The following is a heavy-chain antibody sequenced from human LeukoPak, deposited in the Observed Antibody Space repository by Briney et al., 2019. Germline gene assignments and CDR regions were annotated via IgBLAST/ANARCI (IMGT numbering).Heavy chain of an antibody. D-gene: IGHD5-18*01. CDR2: ISWNSGSI. J-gene: IGHJ4*02. CDR3: AKGYFGGYSYGYFDY. CDR1: GFTFDDYA. Sequence: PGGSLRLSCAASGFTFDDYAMHWVRQAPGKGLEWVSGISWNSGSIGYADSVKGRFTISRDNAKNSLYLQMNSLRAEDMALYYCAKGYFGGYSYGYFDYWGQGTLVTVSS. V-gene: IGHV3-9*03.